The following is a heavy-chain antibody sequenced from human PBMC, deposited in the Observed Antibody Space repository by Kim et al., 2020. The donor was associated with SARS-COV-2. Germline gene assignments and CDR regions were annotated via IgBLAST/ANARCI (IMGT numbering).Heavy chain of an antibody. J-gene: IGHJ5*02. CDR1: GFTFSSYW. Sequence: GGSLRLSCAASGFTFSSYWMSWVRQAPGKGLEWVANIKQDGSEKYYVDSVKGRFTISRDNAKNSLYLQMNSLRAEDTAVYYCARDLRQLLYFWFDPWGQGTLVTVSS. D-gene: IGHD2-2*02. V-gene: IGHV3-7*03. CDR2: IKQDGSEK. CDR3: ARDLRQLLYFWFDP.